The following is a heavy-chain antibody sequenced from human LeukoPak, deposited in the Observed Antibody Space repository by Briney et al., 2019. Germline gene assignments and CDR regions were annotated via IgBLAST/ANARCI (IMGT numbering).Heavy chain of an antibody. V-gene: IGHV1-18*01. J-gene: IGHJ4*02. CDR3: ARNISAGVDY. CDR2: ITPYNGYA. Sequence: ASVKVSFKATGYTLTSYGLSWVRQAPGQGLEWMGWITPYNGYAKYAQKFHGRVTMTTDTSTSTAYMELRSLRSDDTAVYYCARNISAGVDYWGQGTLVTVSS. D-gene: IGHD6-19*01. CDR1: GYTLTSYG.